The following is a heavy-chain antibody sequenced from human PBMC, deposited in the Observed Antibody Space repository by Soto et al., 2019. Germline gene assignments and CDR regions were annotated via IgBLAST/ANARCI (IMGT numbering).Heavy chain of an antibody. D-gene: IGHD7-27*01. CDR3: ARETGEIGTYEAH. Sequence: SYTLSLTCRVSGAYISDFSWSLIRQPAGKGLEWIGRITINGNTQKNPSFKSRVTMSIETSRNHFSLNLQSATAADTALYYCARETGEIGTYEAHWGAGPLVTVS. V-gene: IGHV4-4*07. CDR2: ITINGNT. CDR1: GAYISDFS. J-gene: IGHJ1*01.